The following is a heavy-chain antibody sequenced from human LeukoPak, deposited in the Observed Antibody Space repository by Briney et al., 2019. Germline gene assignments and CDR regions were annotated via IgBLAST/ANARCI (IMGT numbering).Heavy chain of an antibody. V-gene: IGHV4-34*01. CDR2: INHRGST. CDR1: GGSISGYY. CDR3: ARGGQSHNWFDP. J-gene: IGHJ5*02. Sequence: SETLSLTCTVSGGSISGYYWSWIRQPPGKGLEWIGEINHRGSTNSNPSLKSRVTISVDTSKNQFSLKLSSVTAADTAVYYCARGGQSHNWFDPWGQGTLVTVSS.